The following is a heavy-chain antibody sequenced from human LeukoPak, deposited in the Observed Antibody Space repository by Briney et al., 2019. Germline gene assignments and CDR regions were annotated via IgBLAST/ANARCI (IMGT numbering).Heavy chain of an antibody. V-gene: IGHV4-34*01. J-gene: IGHJ4*02. Sequence: PSETLSLTCAVYGGSFSGYYWSWIRQPPGKGLEWIGEINHSGSTNYNPSLKSRVTISVDTSKNQFSLKLSSVTAADTAVYYCARVYKWGYQLLYYFDYWGQGTLVTVSS. CDR2: INHSGST. CDR1: GGSFSGYY. D-gene: IGHD2-2*01. CDR3: ARVYKWGYQLLYYFDY.